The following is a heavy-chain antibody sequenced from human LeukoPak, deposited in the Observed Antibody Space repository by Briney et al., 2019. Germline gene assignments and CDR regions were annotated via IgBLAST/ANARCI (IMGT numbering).Heavy chain of an antibody. CDR3: ARQMTPHGNFDY. D-gene: IGHD1-26*01. V-gene: IGHV3-13*01. J-gene: IGHJ4*02. CDR2: IGTAGDT. Sequence: PGGSLRLSCAASGFTLGNFAMHWVRQATGKGLEWVSAIGTAGDTFYPGSVKGRFTISRENAKNTLYLQMNNLRAEDTAVYYCARQMTPHGNFDYWGQGTLVTVSS. CDR1: GFTLGNFA.